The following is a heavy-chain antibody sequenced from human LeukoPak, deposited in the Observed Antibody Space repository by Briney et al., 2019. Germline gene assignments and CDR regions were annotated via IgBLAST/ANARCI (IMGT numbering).Heavy chain of an antibody. CDR2: IIPIFGTA. J-gene: IGHJ6*03. D-gene: IGHD2-2*01. Sequence: SVKVSCKASGGTFSSYAISWVRQAPGQGLEWMGGIIPIFGTANYAQKLQGRVTITADKSTSTAYMELSSLRSEDTAVYYCATLGYCSSTSCPYYYYMDVWGKGTTVTVSS. V-gene: IGHV1-69*06. CDR3: ATLGYCSSTSCPYYYYMDV. CDR1: GGTFSSYA.